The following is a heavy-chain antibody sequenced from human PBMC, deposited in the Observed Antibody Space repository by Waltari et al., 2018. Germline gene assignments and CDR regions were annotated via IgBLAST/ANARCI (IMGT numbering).Heavy chain of an antibody. D-gene: IGHD6-19*01. V-gene: IGHV3-7*01. CDR2: IKQDGSEK. Sequence: EVQLVESGGGLVQPGGSLRLSCAASGFTFSCYWMSWVRQAPGKGLEWVANIKQDGSEKYYVDSVKGRFTISRDNAKNSLYLQMNSLRAEDTAVYYCARVQSSGWYHYFDYWGQGTLVTVSS. CDR3: ARVQSSGWYHYFDY. J-gene: IGHJ4*02. CDR1: GFTFSCYW.